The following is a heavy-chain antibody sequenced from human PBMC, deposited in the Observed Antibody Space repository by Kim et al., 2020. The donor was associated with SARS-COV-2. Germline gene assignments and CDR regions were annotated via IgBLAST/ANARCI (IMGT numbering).Heavy chain of an antibody. CDR2: ISWNSGSI. CDR3: AKDSTRGYSYAMTNYWYFDL. CDR1: GFTFDDYA. V-gene: IGHV3-9*01. J-gene: IGHJ2*01. Sequence: GGSLRLSCAASGFTFDDYAMHWVRQAPGKGLEWVSGISWNSGSIGYADSVKGRFTISRDNAKNSLYLQMNSLRAEDTALYYCAKDSTRGYSYAMTNYWYFDLWGRGTLVTVSS. D-gene: IGHD5-18*01.